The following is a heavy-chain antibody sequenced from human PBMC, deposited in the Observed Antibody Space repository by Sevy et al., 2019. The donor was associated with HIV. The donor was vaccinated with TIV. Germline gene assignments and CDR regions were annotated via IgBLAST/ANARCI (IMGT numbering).Heavy chain of an antibody. J-gene: IGHJ6*03. CDR2: INPNSGGT. CDR3: ARGGSGWYYYYYYMDV. V-gene: IGHV1-2*02. Sequence: ASVKVSCKASGYTFTGYYMHWVRQAPGQGLEWMGWINPNSGGTNYAQKFQGRVTMTRDTSISTAYMELSRLRSDDTAVYYCARGGSGWYYYYYYMDVWGIGTTVTVSS. D-gene: IGHD6-19*01. CDR1: GYTFTGYY.